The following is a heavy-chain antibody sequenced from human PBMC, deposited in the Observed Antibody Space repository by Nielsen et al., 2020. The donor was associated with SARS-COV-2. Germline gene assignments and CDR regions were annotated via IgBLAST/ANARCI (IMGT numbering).Heavy chain of an antibody. Sequence: GESLKISCAASGFTFSSYAMSWVRQAPGKGLEWVAVISYDGSNKYYADSVKGRFTISRDNSKNTLYLQMNSLRAEDTAVYYCAKDARYCSSTSCYTGWFDPWGQGTLVTVSS. CDR3: AKDARYCSSTSCYTGWFDP. D-gene: IGHD2-2*02. J-gene: IGHJ5*02. V-gene: IGHV3-30*18. CDR2: ISYDGSNK. CDR1: GFTFSSYA.